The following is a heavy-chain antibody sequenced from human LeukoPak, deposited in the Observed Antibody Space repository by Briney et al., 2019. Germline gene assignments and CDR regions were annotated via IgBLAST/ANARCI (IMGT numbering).Heavy chain of an antibody. V-gene: IGHV4-59*08. Sequence: SETLSLTCTVSGGSISSYYWSWIRQPPGKGLEWIGYIYYSGSTNYNPSLKSRVTISVDTSKNQFSLKLSSVTAADTAVYYCARHEGIAVSWAWFDPWGQGTLVTVSS. CDR2: IYYSGST. CDR1: GGSISSYY. CDR3: ARHEGIAVSWAWFDP. D-gene: IGHD6-19*01. J-gene: IGHJ5*02.